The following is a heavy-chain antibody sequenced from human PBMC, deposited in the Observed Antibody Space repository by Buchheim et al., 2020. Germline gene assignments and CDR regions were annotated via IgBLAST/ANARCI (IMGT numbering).Heavy chain of an antibody. CDR2: LHPGTGYT. CDR3: ARGGLDLYFDY. D-gene: IGHD1-7*01. J-gene: IGHJ4*02. Sequence: QVQLVQSGAEVRKPGASVKVSCEASGYTFTTSGIHWVRQAPGQSLEWMGRLHPGTGYTAYSQKFQGKVTFTRDASANLAYMEVSSLRSEDTAVYYCARGGLDLYFDYWGQGTLVTVSS. V-gene: IGHV1-3*01. CDR1: GYTFTTSG.